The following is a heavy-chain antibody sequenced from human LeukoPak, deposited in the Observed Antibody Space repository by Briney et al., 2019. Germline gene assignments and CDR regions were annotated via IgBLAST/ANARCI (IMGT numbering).Heavy chain of an antibody. V-gene: IGHV1-69*13. CDR2: IIPIFGTA. D-gene: IGHD6-6*01. Sequence: ASVKVSCKASGYTFTSYTISWVRQAPGQGLEWMGGIIPIFGTANYAQKFQGRVTITADESTSTAYMELSSLRSEDTAVYYCARGRYSSSINSMDVWGQGTTVTVSS. CDR3: ARGRYSSSINSMDV. J-gene: IGHJ6*02. CDR1: GYTFTSYT.